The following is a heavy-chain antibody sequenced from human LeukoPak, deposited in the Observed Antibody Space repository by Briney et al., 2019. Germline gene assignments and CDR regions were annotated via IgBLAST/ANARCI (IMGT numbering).Heavy chain of an antibody. D-gene: IGHD3-10*01. CDR3: AKLRSVTMVRGPSLEN. V-gene: IGHV3-23*01. CDR2: TNGLGRTT. Sequence: GGSLRLSCAASGFNFGSYAMAWVRQAPGKGLEWISDTNGLGRTTYYAASVKGRFTISRDNSKNTLYLQMNSLRAEDTAVYYCAKLRSVTMVRGPSLENWGQGTLVTVSS. CDR1: GFNFGSYA. J-gene: IGHJ4*02.